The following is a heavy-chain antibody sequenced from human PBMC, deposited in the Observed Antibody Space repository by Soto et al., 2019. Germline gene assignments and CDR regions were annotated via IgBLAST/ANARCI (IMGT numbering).Heavy chain of an antibody. CDR3: ATPVRGRQPRWFRAFDI. V-gene: IGHV3-30-3*01. CDR1: GFTFSSYA. J-gene: IGHJ3*02. CDR2: ISYDGSNK. Sequence: PGGSLRLSCAASGFTFSSYAMHWVRQAPGKGLEWVAVISYDGSNKYYADSVKGRFTISRDNSKNTLNLQMNSLRAEDTDVYYCATPVRGRQPRWFRAFDIWGQGTMVTVSS. D-gene: IGHD3-10*01.